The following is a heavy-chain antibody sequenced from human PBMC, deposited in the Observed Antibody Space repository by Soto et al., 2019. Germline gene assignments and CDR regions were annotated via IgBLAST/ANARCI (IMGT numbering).Heavy chain of an antibody. V-gene: IGHV3-49*04. CDR2: IRSKAYGGTT. J-gene: IGHJ5*02. CDR1: GFTFGDST. CDR3: TRNDDSNYGWFDP. Sequence: PGGSLRLTCTASGFTFGDSTMNWVRLAPGKGLEWVGFIRSKAYGGTTEYASSVKGRFTISRDDSKSIAYLQMNSLNTEDTAVYYCTRNDDSNYGWFDPWGQGTLVTVSS. D-gene: IGHD4-4*01.